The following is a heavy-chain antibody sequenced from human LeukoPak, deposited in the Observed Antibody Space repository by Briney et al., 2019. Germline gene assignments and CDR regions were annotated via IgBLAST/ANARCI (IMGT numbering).Heavy chain of an antibody. D-gene: IGHD6-13*01. CDR1: GFTFNTYA. Sequence: PGGSLRLSCAASGFTFNTYAMSWVRQAPGKGLEWVSAISGSGGTTYYADSVKGRSTISRDNSKNTLYLQMNSLRAEDTAVYYCAKYSRPPSIDYWGQGTLVTVSS. J-gene: IGHJ4*02. CDR2: ISGSGGTT. CDR3: AKYSRPPSIDY. V-gene: IGHV3-23*01.